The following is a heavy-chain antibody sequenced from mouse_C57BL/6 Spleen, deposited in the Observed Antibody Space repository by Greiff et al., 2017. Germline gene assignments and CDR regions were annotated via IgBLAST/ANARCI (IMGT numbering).Heavy chain of an antibody. D-gene: IGHD2-4*01. J-gene: IGHJ4*01. CDR1: GYTFTSYG. Sequence: VQLQESGAELARPGASVKLSCKASGYTFTSYGISWVKQSTGQGLEWIGEIYPRSGNTYYNEKFKGKATLTADKSSSTAYMELRSLTSEDSAVYFCARRDYDYERGYAMDYWGQGTSVTVSS. CDR3: ARRDYDYERGYAMDY. V-gene: IGHV1-81*01. CDR2: IYPRSGNT.